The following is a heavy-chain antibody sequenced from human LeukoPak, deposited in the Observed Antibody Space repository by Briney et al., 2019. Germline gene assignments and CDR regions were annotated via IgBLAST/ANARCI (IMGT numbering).Heavy chain of an antibody. CDR3: AREGFDTSGYGMDV. Sequence: ASVKVSCKASGYTFTSYGISWVRPAPGQGLEWMGWISAYNGNANYAQKFQGRVTMTTDTSTSTAYMEVRSLRSDDTAVYYCAREGFDTSGYGMDVWGQGTTVTVSS. J-gene: IGHJ6*02. D-gene: IGHD3-22*01. CDR2: ISAYNGNA. V-gene: IGHV1-18*01. CDR1: GYTFTSYG.